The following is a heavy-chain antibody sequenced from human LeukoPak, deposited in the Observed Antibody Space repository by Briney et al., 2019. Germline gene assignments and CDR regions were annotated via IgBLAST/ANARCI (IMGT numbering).Heavy chain of an antibody. CDR3: ARGEYHQDGIGYNRFDN. D-gene: IGHD5-24*01. CDR2: ISAASRGI. CDR1: GFTFSSYS. Sequence: PGGSLRLSRAASGFTFSSYSMNWVRQAPGKGLEWISHISAASRGIYYADTVKGRFTISRDNAENSVFLQMRSLRPEDTAVYYCARGEYHQDGIGYNRFDNWGQGALVTVSS. J-gene: IGHJ4*02. V-gene: IGHV3-48*01.